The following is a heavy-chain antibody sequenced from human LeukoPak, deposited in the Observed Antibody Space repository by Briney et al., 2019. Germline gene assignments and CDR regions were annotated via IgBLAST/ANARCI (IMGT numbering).Heavy chain of an antibody. D-gene: IGHD2-8*01. Sequence: PSGSLSLTPGVPVGSTTITNRWGWVAQPPGRGLDWIGETSLTGLTHYNPSLESRVTVSLDKSKNQLSLNLTSVTAADTAVYYCSRENGAFSPFGYWGQGILVTVSS. V-gene: IGHV4-4*02. CDR1: VGSTTITNR. J-gene: IGHJ4*02. CDR3: SRENGAFSPFGY. CDR2: TSLTGLT.